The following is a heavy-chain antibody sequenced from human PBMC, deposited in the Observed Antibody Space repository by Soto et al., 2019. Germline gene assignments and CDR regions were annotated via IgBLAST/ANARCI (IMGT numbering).Heavy chain of an antibody. V-gene: IGHV3-23*01. Sequence: GGSLRLSCAASGFTFSSYAMSWVRQAPGKGLEWVSAISGSGGSTYYADSVKGRFTISGDNAKNTLYLQMNGLRADDTAVYYCSRGRSPYYGYFDPWGPGTLVTVSS. D-gene: IGHD3-3*01. CDR3: SRGRSPYYGYFDP. CDR2: ISGSGGST. CDR1: GFTFSSYA. J-gene: IGHJ5*02.